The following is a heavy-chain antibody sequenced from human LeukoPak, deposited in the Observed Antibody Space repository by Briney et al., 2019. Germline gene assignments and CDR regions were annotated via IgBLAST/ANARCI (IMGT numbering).Heavy chain of an antibody. D-gene: IGHD3-3*01. CDR1: RFSFSSYG. CDR3: AKDWSGDYNWSDP. Sequence: PGGSLRLSCAASRFSFSSYGMHWVRQAPGKGPEGVASIYPDGSNKEYADSVKGRFIISRDNSKNILFLQMNSLRAEDTALYYCAKDWSGDYNWSDPWGQGTLVTVSS. J-gene: IGHJ5*02. V-gene: IGHV3-30*02. CDR2: IYPDGSNK.